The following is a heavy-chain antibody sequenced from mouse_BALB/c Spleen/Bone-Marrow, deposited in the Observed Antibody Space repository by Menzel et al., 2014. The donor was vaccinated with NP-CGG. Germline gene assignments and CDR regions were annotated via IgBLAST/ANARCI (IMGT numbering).Heavy chain of an antibody. Sequence: EVKLVESGGGLVQPGGSLRLSCATSGFTFTDYYMSWVRQPPGKALEWLGFIRNKANGYTTEYSASVKGRFTISRDNSQSILYLQKNTLRAEDSATYYCARDPLGRGNHWGQGTTLTVSS. V-gene: IGHV7-3*02. CDR3: ARDPLGRGNH. CDR1: GFTFTDYY. J-gene: IGHJ2*01. CDR2: IRNKANGYTT.